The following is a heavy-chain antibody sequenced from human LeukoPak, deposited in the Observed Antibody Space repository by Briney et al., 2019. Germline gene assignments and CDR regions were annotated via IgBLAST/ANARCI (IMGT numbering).Heavy chain of an antibody. CDR1: GGSISNYY. V-gene: IGHV4-59*01. CDR2: IYYTGST. Sequence: SETLSLTCTVSGGSISNYYWNWIRQPPGKGLEWIGYIYYTGSTNYNPSLKGRVTMSVDTSKNQSSLNLRSVTPEDTAVYYCARNLIPEQLVLNFWGQGTLVTVSS. D-gene: IGHD6-13*01. CDR3: ARNLIPEQLVLNF. J-gene: IGHJ4*02.